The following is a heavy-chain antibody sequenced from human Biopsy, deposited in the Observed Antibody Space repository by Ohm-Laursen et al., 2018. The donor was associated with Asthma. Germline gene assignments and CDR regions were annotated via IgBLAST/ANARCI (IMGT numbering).Heavy chain of an antibody. CDR1: GFAVSRDY. Sequence: SLRLSCSASGFAVSRDYMFWVRQAPGKGLERVSVIYSGGTSHTADSVRGRFTISRDYSKNTLYLQMHSLRAEDTAVYYCARGGSSNWSHYYFDYWGQGTLVTVSS. CDR2: IYSGGTS. J-gene: IGHJ4*02. CDR3: ARGGSSNWSHYYFDY. V-gene: IGHV3-53*01. D-gene: IGHD2-2*01.